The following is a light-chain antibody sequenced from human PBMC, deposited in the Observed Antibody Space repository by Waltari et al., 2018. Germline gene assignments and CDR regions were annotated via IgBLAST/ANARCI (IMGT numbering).Light chain of an antibody. Sequence: DIMMTQSPDSLAVSLGERATINCKSSQSILYSHNNKNYLAWYQQRPGQPPKLLFYWASTRESGVPDRFIGSGSGTAFTLTISSLQAEDVAVYYCQQYYDKPYSFGQGTKLEIK. CDR2: WAS. V-gene: IGKV4-1*01. J-gene: IGKJ2*03. CDR3: QQYYDKPYS. CDR1: QSILYSHNNKNY.